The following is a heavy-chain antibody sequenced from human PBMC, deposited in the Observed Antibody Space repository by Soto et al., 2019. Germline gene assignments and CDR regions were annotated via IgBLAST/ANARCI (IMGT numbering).Heavy chain of an antibody. CDR3: TRPGCSSTSCYEYYYYGMDV. CDR1: GFTFSGSA. V-gene: IGHV3-73*01. Sequence: GGSLRLSCAASGFTFSGSAMHWVRQASGKGLEWVGRIRSKANSYATAYAASVKGRFTISRADSKNTAYLQMNSLKTEDTAVYYCTRPGCSSTSCYEYYYYGMDVWGQGTTVTVSS. J-gene: IGHJ6*02. D-gene: IGHD2-2*01. CDR2: IRSKANSYAT.